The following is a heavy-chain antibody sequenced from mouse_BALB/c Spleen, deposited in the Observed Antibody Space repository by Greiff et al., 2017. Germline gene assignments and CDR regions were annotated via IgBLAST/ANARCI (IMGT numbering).Heavy chain of an antibody. CDR3: ARNSRWDDYAMDY. D-gene: IGHD2-14*01. V-gene: IGHV5-17*02. J-gene: IGHJ4*01. CDR2: ISSGSSTI. CDR1: GFTFSSFG. Sequence: EVQLVESGGGLVQPGGSRKLSCAASGFTFSSFGMHWVRQAPEQGLEWVAYISSGSSTIYYADTVKGRFTISRDNPKNTLCLQMTSLRSEDTAMYDCARNSRWDDYAMDYWGQGTSVTVSS.